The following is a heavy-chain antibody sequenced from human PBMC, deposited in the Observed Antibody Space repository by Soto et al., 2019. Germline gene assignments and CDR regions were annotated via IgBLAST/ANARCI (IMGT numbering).Heavy chain of an antibody. CDR1: GFTFNSYN. Sequence: GGSLRLSCAASGFTFNSYNMNWVRQAPGKGLEWVSSISSSGSSIFYADSVKGRFTISRDNTRNSLYLQLNSLRIEDTAVYYCAGDSSGWYYFENWGQGTLVTVSS. V-gene: IGHV3-21*01. J-gene: IGHJ4*02. D-gene: IGHD6-13*01. CDR2: ISSSGSSI. CDR3: AGDSSGWYYFEN.